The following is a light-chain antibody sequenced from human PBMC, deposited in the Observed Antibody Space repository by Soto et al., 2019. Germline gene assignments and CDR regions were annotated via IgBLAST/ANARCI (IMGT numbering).Light chain of an antibody. CDR2: AAS. Sequence: IQSTQSPSSLSASVGDRVTITCRASQGISSYLAWYQQKPGKAPKLLISAASTLQSGVPSGFSGSGSGTDFTLTISSLQPEDFATYYCQQHNSYPLTFGGGTKVDIK. V-gene: IGKV1-9*01. CDR1: QGISSY. J-gene: IGKJ4*01. CDR3: QQHNSYPLT.